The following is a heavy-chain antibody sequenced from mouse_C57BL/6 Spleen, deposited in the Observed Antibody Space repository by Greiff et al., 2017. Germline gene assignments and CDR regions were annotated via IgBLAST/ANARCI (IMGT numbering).Heavy chain of an antibody. CDR3: ARVPLTTADYYAMDY. Sequence: DVMLVESGGDLVKPGGSLKLSCAASGFTFSSYGMSWVRQTPDKRLEWVATISSGGSYTYYPDSVKGRFTISRDNAKNTLYLQMSSLKSEDTAMYYCARVPLTTADYYAMDYWGQGTSVTVSS. D-gene: IGHD1-2*01. V-gene: IGHV5-6*02. CDR2: ISSGGSYT. CDR1: GFTFSSYG. J-gene: IGHJ4*01.